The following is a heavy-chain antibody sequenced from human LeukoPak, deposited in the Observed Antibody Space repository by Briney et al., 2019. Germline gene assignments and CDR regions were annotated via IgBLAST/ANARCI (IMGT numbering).Heavy chain of an antibody. CDR1: GGSISSYY. J-gene: IGHJ4*02. Sequence: SGPTLVKPSETLSLTCTVSGGSISSYYWSWIRQPPGKGLEWIGYIYYSGSTNYNPSLKSRVTISVDTSKNQFSLKLSSVTAADTAVYYCARVDPDSSSTLEVFDYWGQGTLVTVSS. D-gene: IGHD6-6*01. CDR2: IYYSGST. CDR3: ARVDPDSSSTLEVFDY. V-gene: IGHV4-59*01.